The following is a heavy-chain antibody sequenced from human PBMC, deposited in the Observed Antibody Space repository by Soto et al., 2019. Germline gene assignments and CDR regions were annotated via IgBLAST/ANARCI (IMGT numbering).Heavy chain of an antibody. CDR2: IYNNETF. CDR3: ARVPLRYSSSHNFDS. D-gene: IGHD6-19*01. CDR1: GASVSSGSFY. J-gene: IGHJ4*02. Sequence: KPSETLSLTCSVSGASVSSGSFYWSWIRQPPGKGLEWLGFIYNNETFNYSPSLRSRVTLSVDTSKHQFSLKLSSVTAADTAVYYCARVPLRYSSSHNFDSWGQGALVTVSS. V-gene: IGHV4-61*01.